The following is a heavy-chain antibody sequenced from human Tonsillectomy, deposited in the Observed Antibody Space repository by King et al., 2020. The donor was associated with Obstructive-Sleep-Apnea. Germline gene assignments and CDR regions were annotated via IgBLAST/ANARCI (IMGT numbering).Heavy chain of an antibody. J-gene: IGHJ3*02. V-gene: IGHV4-31*03. CDR2: IYYSGST. Sequence: VQLQESGPGLVKPSQTLSLTCTVSGGSISSGGYYWSWIRQHPGKGLEWIGYIYYSGSTYYNPTLKSRVTISVDTSKNQFSLKLSSVTAAGTAVYYCARSQSTMIPREAFDIWGQGTMVTVSS. D-gene: IGHD3-22*01. CDR3: ARSQSTMIPREAFDI. CDR1: GGSISSGGYY.